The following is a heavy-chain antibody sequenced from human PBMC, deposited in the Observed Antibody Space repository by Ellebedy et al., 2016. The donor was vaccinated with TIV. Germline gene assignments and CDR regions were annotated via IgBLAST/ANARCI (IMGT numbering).Heavy chain of an antibody. CDR3: AKAGGYDFLYYYYYYMDV. V-gene: IGHV3-30*18. CDR1: GFTFSSYG. Sequence: GESLKISXAASGFTFSSYGMHWVRQAPGKGLEWVAVISYDGSNKYYADSVKGRFTISRDNSKNTLYLQMNSLRAEDTAVYYCAKAGGYDFLYYYYYYMDVWGKGTTVTVSS. D-gene: IGHD3-3*01. CDR2: ISYDGSNK. J-gene: IGHJ6*03.